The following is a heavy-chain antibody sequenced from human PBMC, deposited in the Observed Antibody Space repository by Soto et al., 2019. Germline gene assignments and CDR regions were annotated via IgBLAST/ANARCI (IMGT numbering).Heavy chain of an antibody. J-gene: IGHJ6*02. V-gene: IGHV3-7*05. D-gene: IGHD3-10*01. CDR3: ASGSYYYYYYGMDV. Sequence: GGSLRLSCAASGFTFSSYWMSWVRQAPGKGLEWVANIKQDGSEKYYVDSVKGRFTISRDNAKNSLYLQMNSLRAEDTAVYYCASGSYYYYYYGMDVWGQGTTVTVSS. CDR1: GFTFSSYW. CDR2: IKQDGSEK.